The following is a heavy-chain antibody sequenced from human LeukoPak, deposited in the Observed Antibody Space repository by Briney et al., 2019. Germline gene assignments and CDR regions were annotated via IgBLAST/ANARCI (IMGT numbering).Heavy chain of an antibody. CDR3: ARDYSYSSSAHYWYFDL. CDR2: IIPIFGTA. J-gene: IGHJ2*01. CDR1: GGTFSSSA. V-gene: IGHV1-69*13. D-gene: IGHD6-6*01. Sequence: PRASVKVSCKASGGTFSSSAISWVRQAPGQGLEWMGGIIPIFGTANYAQKFQGRVTITADESTSTAYMELSSLRSEDTAVYYCARDYSYSSSAHYWYFDLWGRGTLVTVSS.